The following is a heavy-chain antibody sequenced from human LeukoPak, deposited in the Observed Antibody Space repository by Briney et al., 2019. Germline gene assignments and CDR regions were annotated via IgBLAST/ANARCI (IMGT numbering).Heavy chain of an antibody. CDR2: ISAYNGNT. D-gene: IGHD6-19*01. J-gene: IGHJ3*02. CDR1: GYTFTSYG. CDR3: ARTVAGDAFDI. Sequence: ASVKVSCKASGYTFTSYGISWVRQTPGQGLEWMGWISAYNGNTNYAQKLQGRVTMTTDTSTSTAYVELRSLRSDDTAVYYCARTVAGDAFDIWGQGTMVTVPS. V-gene: IGHV1-18*01.